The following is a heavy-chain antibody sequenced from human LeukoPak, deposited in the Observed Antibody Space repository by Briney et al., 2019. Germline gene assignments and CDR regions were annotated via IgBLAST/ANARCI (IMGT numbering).Heavy chain of an antibody. Sequence: SMKVSCKASGFTFTSSAMQWVRQARGQRLEWIGWIVVGSGNTNYAQKFQERVTITRDMSTSTAYMELSSLRSEDTAVYYCAADPGIAAAEDAFDIWGQGTMVTVSS. CDR3: AADPGIAAAEDAFDI. CDR2: IVVGSGNT. CDR1: GFTFTSSA. J-gene: IGHJ3*02. D-gene: IGHD6-13*01. V-gene: IGHV1-58*02.